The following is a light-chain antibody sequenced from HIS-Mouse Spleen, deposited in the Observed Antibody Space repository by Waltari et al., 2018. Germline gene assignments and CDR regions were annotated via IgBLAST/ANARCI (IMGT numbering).Light chain of an antibody. CDR1: SSDVGSYNL. Sequence: QSALTQPASVSGSPGQSITTPCTGPSSDVGSYNLLSWYQQPPGKAPKLMIYEGSKRPSGVSNRFSGSKSGKTASLTISGLQAEDEADYYCCSYAGSSTLVFGGGTKLTVL. V-gene: IGLV2-23*01. CDR3: CSYAGSSTLV. J-gene: IGLJ2*01. CDR2: EGS.